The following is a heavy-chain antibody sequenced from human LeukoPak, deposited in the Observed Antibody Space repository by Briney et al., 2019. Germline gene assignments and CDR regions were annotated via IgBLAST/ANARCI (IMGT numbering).Heavy chain of an antibody. V-gene: IGHV3-15*01. CDR3: TTSFCGGDCYPYYYYMDV. D-gene: IGHD2-21*02. Sequence: GGSLRLSCAASGFTFSNAWMSWVRQAPGKGLEWVGRIKSKTDGGTTDYAAPVKGRFTISRDDSKNTLYLQMNSLKTEDTAVYYCTTSFCGGDCYPYYYYMDVWGKGTTVTISS. CDR1: GFTFSNAW. CDR2: IKSKTDGGTT. J-gene: IGHJ6*03.